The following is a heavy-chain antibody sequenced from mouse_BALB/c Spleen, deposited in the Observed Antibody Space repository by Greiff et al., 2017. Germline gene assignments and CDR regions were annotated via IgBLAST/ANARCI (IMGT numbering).Heavy chain of an antibody. CDR1: GFTFSSFG. CDR3: ARGTARAYYFDY. J-gene: IGHJ2*01. V-gene: IGHV5-17*02. D-gene: IGHD1-2*01. Sequence: VQLKESGGGLVQPGGSRKLSCAASGFTFSSFGMHWVRQAPEKGLEWVAYISSGSSTIYYADTVKGRFTISSDNPKNTLFLQMTSLRSEDTAMDYCARGTARAYYFDYWGQGTTLTVAS. CDR2: ISSGSSTI.